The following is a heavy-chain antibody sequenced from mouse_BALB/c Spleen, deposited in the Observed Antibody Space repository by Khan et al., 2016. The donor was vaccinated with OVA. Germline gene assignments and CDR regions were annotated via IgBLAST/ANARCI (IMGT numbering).Heavy chain of an antibody. CDR2: INTYTGEP. CDR3: ARSEDYRSFAY. V-gene: IGHV9-3-1*01. D-gene: IGHD2-14*01. J-gene: IGHJ3*01. CDR1: GYMFTNYG. Sequence: QIQLVQSGPELKKPGETVKISCKASGYMFTNYGMDWVKQAPGKGLKWMGWINTYTGEPTYADDFKGRFAFSLETSANTAYLQINNLKNEDTATYFGARSEDYRSFAYWGQGTLVTVSA.